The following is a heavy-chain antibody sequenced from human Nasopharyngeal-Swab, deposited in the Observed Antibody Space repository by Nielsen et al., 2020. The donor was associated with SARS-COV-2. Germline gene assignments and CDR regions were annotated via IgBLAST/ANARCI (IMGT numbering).Heavy chain of an antibody. CDR1: GGSISGYY. CDR3: ARVGASGYYFDDY. D-gene: IGHD3-22*01. CDR2: INHSGST. J-gene: IGHJ4*02. Sequence: SETLSLTCTVSGGSISGYYWSWIRQPPGKGLEWIGEINHSGSTNYNPSLESRVTISVDTSKNQFSLKLSSVTAADTAVYYCARVGASGYYFDDYWGQGTLVTVSS. V-gene: IGHV4-34*01.